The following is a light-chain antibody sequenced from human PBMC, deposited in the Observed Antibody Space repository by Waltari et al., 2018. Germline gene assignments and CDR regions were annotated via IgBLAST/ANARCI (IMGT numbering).Light chain of an antibody. Sequence: EIVLTQSPGTVSLSPGESATLSCRASQSLSSNYLAWYQQKPGQAPRLLISGASSRATVIPDRFSGGGSGTDFTLTISRLEPEDFAVYYCQQYHSSPQTFGQGTKVEIK. CDR1: QSLSSNY. V-gene: IGKV3-20*01. J-gene: IGKJ1*01. CDR3: QQYHSSPQT. CDR2: GAS.